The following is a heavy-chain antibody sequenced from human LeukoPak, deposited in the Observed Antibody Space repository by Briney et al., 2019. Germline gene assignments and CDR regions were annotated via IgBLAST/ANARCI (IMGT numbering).Heavy chain of an antibody. V-gene: IGHV3-23*01. Sequence: GGSLRLSCAASGFTFSSYAMSRVRQAPGKGLEWVSAISGSGGSTYYADSVKGRFTISRDNSKNTLYLQMNSLRAEDTAVYYCAKDQVIAAAGTRWFDPWGQGTLVTVSS. CDR1: GFTFSSYA. CDR3: AKDQVIAAAGTRWFDP. D-gene: IGHD6-13*01. J-gene: IGHJ5*02. CDR2: ISGSGGST.